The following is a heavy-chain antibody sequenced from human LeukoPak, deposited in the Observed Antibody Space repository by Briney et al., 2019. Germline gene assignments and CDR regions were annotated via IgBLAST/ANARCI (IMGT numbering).Heavy chain of an antibody. J-gene: IGHJ4*02. CDR2: IYYSGST. D-gene: IGHD1-26*01. CDR3: ARVSPHGGSYYGFVDY. Sequence: SETLSLTCTVSGGSISSYYWSWIRQPPGKGLEWIGYIYYSGSTNYNPPLKSRVTISVDTSKNQFSLKLSSVTAEDTAVYYCARVSPHGGSYYGFVDYWGQGTLVTVSS. CDR1: GGSISSYY. V-gene: IGHV4-59*01.